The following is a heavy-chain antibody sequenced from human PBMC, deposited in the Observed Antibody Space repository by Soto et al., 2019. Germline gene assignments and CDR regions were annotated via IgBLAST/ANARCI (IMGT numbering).Heavy chain of an antibody. D-gene: IGHD3-16*01. CDR2: IQTDTGHP. CDR1: GYTFLKYG. V-gene: IGHV1-18*01. CDR3: AKERGYGYRFDH. J-gene: IGHJ4*02. Sequence: QVQLVQSGPEVKKPGASVKVSCKASGYTFLKYGINWVRQAPGQGLEWMGGIQTDTGHPNVAQKFQDRVTMTTDTSTGTDYMEMRSLRSGDTATYYCAKERGYGYRFDHWGQGTLVTVSS.